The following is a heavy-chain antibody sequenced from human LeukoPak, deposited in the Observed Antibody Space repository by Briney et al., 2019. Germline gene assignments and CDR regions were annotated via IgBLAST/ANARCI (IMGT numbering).Heavy chain of an antibody. D-gene: IGHD4-23*01. Sequence: GASVKVSCKASGYTFTSYYMHWVRQAPGQGLEWMGIINPSGGSTSYAQKFQGRVTMTRDTSTSTVYMELSSLRSEDTAVYYCARDLTTVVTPLPYFDYWGQGTLVTVSS. CDR2: INPSGGST. J-gene: IGHJ4*02. CDR1: GYTFTSYY. CDR3: ARDLTTVVTPLPYFDY. V-gene: IGHV1-46*01.